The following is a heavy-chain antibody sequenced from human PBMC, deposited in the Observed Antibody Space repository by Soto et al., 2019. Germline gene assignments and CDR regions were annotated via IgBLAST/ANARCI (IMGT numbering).Heavy chain of an antibody. CDR1: GGTFSSYS. Sequence: QVQLVQSGAEVKKPGSSVKVSCKASGGTFSSYSISWVRQAPGQGLEWMGRIIPILGIANYPQKFQGRVTITAVKSTCTAYMELSSLRSEDTAVPYCARVSGYQGRFHYWGQGTLVTVSS. J-gene: IGHJ4*02. V-gene: IGHV1-69*02. D-gene: IGHD3-22*01. CDR3: ARVSGYQGRFHY. CDR2: IIPILGIA.